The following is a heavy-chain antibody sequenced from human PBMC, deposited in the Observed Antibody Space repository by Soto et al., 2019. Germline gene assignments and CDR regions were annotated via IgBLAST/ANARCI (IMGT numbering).Heavy chain of an antibody. D-gene: IGHD5-18*01. J-gene: IGHJ4*02. Sequence: PGGSLRLSCAASGFTFSSYGMHWVRQAPGKGLEWVAVISYDGSNKYYADSVKGRFTISRDNSKNTLYLQMNSLRAEDTAVYYCAKGRGSYGQNDFDYWGQGTLVTVSS. CDR1: GFTFSSYG. V-gene: IGHV3-30*18. CDR2: ISYDGSNK. CDR3: AKGRGSYGQNDFDY.